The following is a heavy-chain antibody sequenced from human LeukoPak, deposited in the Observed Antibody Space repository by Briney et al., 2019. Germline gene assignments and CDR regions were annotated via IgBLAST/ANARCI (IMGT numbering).Heavy chain of an antibody. J-gene: IGHJ4*02. V-gene: IGHV1-69*05. D-gene: IGHD5-24*01. Sequence: SVKVSCKASGGTFGTYAITWVRQAPEQGLEWMGRIIPIFGAPDYAQKLQGRVTISTDESTSTAYMELSSLRSEDTAVYYCARDQGLSHGYNYYYFDSWGQGTLVTVSS. CDR2: IIPIFGAP. CDR1: GGTFGTYA. CDR3: ARDQGLSHGYNYYYFDS.